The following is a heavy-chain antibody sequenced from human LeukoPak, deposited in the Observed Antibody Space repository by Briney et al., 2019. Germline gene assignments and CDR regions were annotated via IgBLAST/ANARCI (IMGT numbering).Heavy chain of an antibody. D-gene: IGHD3-22*01. CDR1: GGSISSYY. V-gene: IGHV4-59*12. CDR2: IYYSGST. CDR3: ARMGGSSAYYPTWFDP. Sequence: SETLSLTCTVSGGSISSYYWSWIRQPPGKGLEWIGYIYYSGSTNYNPSLKSRVTISVDTSKNQFSLKLSSVTAADTAVYFCARMGGSSAYYPTWFDPWGQGTLVTVSS. J-gene: IGHJ5*02.